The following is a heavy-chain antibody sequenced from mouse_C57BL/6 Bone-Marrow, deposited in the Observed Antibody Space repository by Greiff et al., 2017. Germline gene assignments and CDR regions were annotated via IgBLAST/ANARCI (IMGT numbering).Heavy chain of an antibody. CDR3: ARRVTTVGPAWFAY. V-gene: IGHV1-78*01. J-gene: IGHJ3*01. CDR2: IYTRDGST. Sequence: QVKLQQSDAELVKPGASVKISCKVSGYTFTDHTIPWMKPRPEQGLDWIGYIYTRDGSTKYNEKFKGKATLTADKSSSTAYMQRNSLTSEDSAVYFCARRVTTVGPAWFAYWGQGTLVTVAA. CDR1: GYTFTDHT. D-gene: IGHD1-1*01.